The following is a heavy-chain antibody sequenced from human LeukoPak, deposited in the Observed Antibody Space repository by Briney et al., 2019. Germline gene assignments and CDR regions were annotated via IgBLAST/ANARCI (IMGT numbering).Heavy chain of an antibody. V-gene: IGHV4-34*01. CDR3: ARDNPTYYYGSGSYHNWFDP. CDR1: GGSLSGYY. CDR2: INHSGST. D-gene: IGHD3-10*01. J-gene: IGHJ5*02. Sequence: SETLSLTCGVYGGSLSGYYWSWIRQPPGKGLEWIGEINHSGSTNYNPSPKSRVSISVDTSKNQFSLKLSSVTAADTAVYYCARDNPTYYYGSGSYHNWFDPWGQGTLVTVSS.